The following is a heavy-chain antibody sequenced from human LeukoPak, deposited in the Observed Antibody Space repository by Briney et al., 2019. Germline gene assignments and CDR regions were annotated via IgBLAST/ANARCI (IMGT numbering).Heavy chain of an antibody. Sequence: PSETLSLTCAVYGGSFTGYYWSWIRQPPGKGLESIGEINHSGSTNDNPSLKSRVTISVDTSKNQFSLKLSSVTAADTAVYYCARGIVDQHRAFDYYMDVWGKGTTVTVSS. J-gene: IGHJ6*03. CDR3: ARGIVDQHRAFDYYMDV. V-gene: IGHV4-34*01. CDR1: GGSFTGYY. CDR2: INHSGST. D-gene: IGHD1-26*01.